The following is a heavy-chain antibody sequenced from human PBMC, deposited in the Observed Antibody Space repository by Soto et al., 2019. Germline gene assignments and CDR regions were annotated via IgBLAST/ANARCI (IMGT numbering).Heavy chain of an antibody. Sequence: VKVSCKASGYTFTSYDINWVRQATGQGLEYLGWMNPNSGNTGYVQKFQGRVTMTRDTSISTAYMELSSLRSEDTAVYFCPRGVKYGAYSRWFDPWGQGTLVTVSS. CDR3: PRGVKYGAYSRWFDP. CDR1: GYTFTSYD. CDR2: MNPNSGNT. J-gene: IGHJ5*02. V-gene: IGHV1-8*01. D-gene: IGHD4-17*01.